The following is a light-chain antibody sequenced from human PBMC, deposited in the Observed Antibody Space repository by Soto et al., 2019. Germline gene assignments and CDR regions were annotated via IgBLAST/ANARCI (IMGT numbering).Light chain of an antibody. CDR2: EVS. CDR1: SSDVGAYNY. V-gene: IGLV2-14*01. Sequence: QSALTQPASVSGSPGQSITISCTGTSSDVGAYNYVSWYQQHPGKAPKLMIYEVSNRPSGVSNRFSGSKSGNTASLTISGLQAEDEADYYRSSYTGSSIRLFGAGTKVTVL. J-gene: IGLJ1*01. CDR3: SSYTGSSIRL.